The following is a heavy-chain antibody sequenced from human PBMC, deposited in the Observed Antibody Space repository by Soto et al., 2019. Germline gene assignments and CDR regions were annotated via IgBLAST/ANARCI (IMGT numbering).Heavy chain of an antibody. CDR1: GGSISSGDYY. Sequence: QVQLQESGPGLVKPSQTLSLTCTVSGGSISSGDYYWSWIRQPPGKGLECIGYIYYSGSTYYNPSLKSRVTIAVDSSKNQVSLKLSSVTAADPAVYYCARVPWSGPKNWFDPWGQGPLVSVSS. J-gene: IGHJ5*02. V-gene: IGHV4-30-4*01. CDR2: IYYSGST. CDR3: ARVPWSGPKNWFDP. D-gene: IGHD3-3*01.